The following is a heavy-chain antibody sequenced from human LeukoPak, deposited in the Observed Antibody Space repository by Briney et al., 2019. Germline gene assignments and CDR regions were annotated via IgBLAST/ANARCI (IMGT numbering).Heavy chain of an antibody. CDR3: ARVHASGTRYWYFDL. CDR1: GFTFSSYS. J-gene: IGHJ2*01. V-gene: IGHV3-21*01. CDR2: ISSSSSYI. D-gene: IGHD3-10*01. Sequence: GGSLRLSCAASGFTFSSYSMNWVRQAPGKGLEWVSSISSSSSYIYYADSVKGRFTISRDNAKDSLYLQMSTLRTEDTAVYYCARVHASGTRYWYFDLWGRGTLVTVSS.